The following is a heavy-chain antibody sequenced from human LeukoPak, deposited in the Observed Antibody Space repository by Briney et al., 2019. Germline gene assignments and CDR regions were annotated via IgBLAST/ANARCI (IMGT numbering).Heavy chain of an antibody. CDR3: ARSHYGCYTSLYWDI. CDR1: GYSFTSYW. D-gene: IGHD1-26*01. V-gene: IGHV5-51*01. J-gene: IGHJ3*02. CDR2: IYPGDSDT. Sequence: GKSLKISCKGSGYSFTSYWIGWVRQMPGKGLEWMGIIYPGDSDTRYSPSFQGQVTISADKSISTAYLQWSSLKASDTAMYYCARSHYGCYTSLYWDIWGQGTMVTVSS.